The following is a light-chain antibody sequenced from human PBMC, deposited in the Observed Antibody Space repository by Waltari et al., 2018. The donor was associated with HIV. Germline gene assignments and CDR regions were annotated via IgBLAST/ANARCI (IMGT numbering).Light chain of an antibody. CDR3: QQYASYPLT. J-gene: IGKJ4*01. CDR2: SAA. Sequence: DIQMTQSPSSLSASVGDTVTITCRASHDVGRWLAWFQQRPDKAPTALIYSAASLHSWVPSRFSGSGSGTDFTLTITSLQPEDFGTYYCQQYASYPLTFGGGTKVEIK. CDR1: HDVGRW. V-gene: IGKV1D-16*01.